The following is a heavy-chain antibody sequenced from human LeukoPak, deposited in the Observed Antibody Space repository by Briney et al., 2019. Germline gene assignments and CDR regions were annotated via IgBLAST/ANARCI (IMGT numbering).Heavy chain of an antibody. V-gene: IGHV1-2*02. CDR3: ARVSGTTSFGNYWFDS. CDR2: INPNSGAT. Sequence: ASVKVSCKASGYTFTAYYIHWVRQAPGQGLEWMGWINPNSGATNHAQDFQARVAMTRDTSISTAYMELSSLRSDDTAVYYCARVSGTTSFGNYWFDSWGRGTLVTVSS. D-gene: IGHD3-10*01. CDR1: GYTFTAYY. J-gene: IGHJ5*01.